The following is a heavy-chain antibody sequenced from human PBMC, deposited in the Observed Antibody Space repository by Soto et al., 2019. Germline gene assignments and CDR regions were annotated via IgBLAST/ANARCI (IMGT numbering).Heavy chain of an antibody. D-gene: IGHD6-19*01. Sequence: VGSLRLSCAASGFTFSSYAMRWVRQAPGKGLEWVSVICYGGGNKYYADSVKGRFTISRDNSKNTLYLQMNSLRAEDTAVYYCARHLSASQWLLFDYWGQGTLVTVSS. J-gene: IGHJ4*02. CDR1: GFTFSSYA. CDR3: ARHLSASQWLLFDY. CDR2: ICYGGGNK. V-gene: IGHV3-33*08.